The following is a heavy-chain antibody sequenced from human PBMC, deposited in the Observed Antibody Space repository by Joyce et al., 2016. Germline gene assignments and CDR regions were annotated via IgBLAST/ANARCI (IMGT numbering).Heavy chain of an antibody. J-gene: IGHJ6*02. CDR1: GDSIGHYY. CDR2: LYNYGTT. Sequence: QVQLQESGPGLVKPSETLSLTCSVSGDSIGHYYWNWIRQSPGKGLEWIGYLYNYGTTNYNPSLGSRVTISVDTSKNQFSLKLTSVTAADTAAYFCARDRLLSGYHYYGLDVWGPGTTVTVSS. CDR3: ARDRLLSGYHYYGLDV. D-gene: IGHD2-21*01. V-gene: IGHV4-59*01.